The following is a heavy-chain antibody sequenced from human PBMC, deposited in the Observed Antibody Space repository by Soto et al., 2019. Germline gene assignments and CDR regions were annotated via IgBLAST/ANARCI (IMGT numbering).Heavy chain of an antibody. D-gene: IGHD6-13*01. Sequence: SETLSLTCTVSGVSISSAAYCWSWIRQHPGKGLQWIGNIYYNESTNYNPSLKSRIIISLDTSESQFSLKLSSVTAADTAVYFCARYRVSGSWSKFDYWGQGTLVTVSS. CDR2: IYYNEST. J-gene: IGHJ4*02. V-gene: IGHV4-31*03. CDR1: GVSISSAAYC. CDR3: ARYRVSGSWSKFDY.